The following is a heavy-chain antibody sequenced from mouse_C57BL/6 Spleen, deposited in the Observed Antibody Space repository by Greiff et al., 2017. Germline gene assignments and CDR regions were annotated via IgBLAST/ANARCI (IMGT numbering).Heavy chain of an antibody. J-gene: IGHJ4*01. Sequence: QVQLQQSGPELVKPGASVKISCKASGYAFSSSWMNWVKQRPGKGLEWIGRIYPGDGDTNYNGKFKGKATLTADKSSSTAYMQLSRLTSEDSAVYFFAREDTTVVAPMDYWGQGTSGTVSS. CDR1: GYAFSSSW. D-gene: IGHD1-1*01. CDR3: AREDTTVVAPMDY. CDR2: IYPGDGDT. V-gene: IGHV1-82*01.